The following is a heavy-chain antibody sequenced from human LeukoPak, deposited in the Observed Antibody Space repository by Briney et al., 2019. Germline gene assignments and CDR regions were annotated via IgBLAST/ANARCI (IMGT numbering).Heavy chain of an antibody. Sequence: GGSLRLSCTASGFTFSSYAMCWVRQAPGKGLEWVAFIRYDGNKKYYADSVKGRFTISRDNSRNTLFLQMDSLTSEDTAVYYCAKLLLETGGIGEEFDFWGQGTLVTVSS. CDR1: GFTFSSYA. CDR3: AKLLLETGGIGEEFDF. V-gene: IGHV3-30*02. CDR2: IRYDGNKK. D-gene: IGHD1-26*01. J-gene: IGHJ4*02.